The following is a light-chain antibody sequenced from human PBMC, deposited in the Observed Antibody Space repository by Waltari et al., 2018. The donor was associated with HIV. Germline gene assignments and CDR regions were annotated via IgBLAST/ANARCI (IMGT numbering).Light chain of an antibody. CDR2: RDS. V-gene: IGLV3-25*03. CDR1: ELTNQY. CDR3: QAAAPSGTSVT. J-gene: IGLJ2*01. Sequence: QAPSLSVSPGQTASISCSGHELTNQYVHWYQEKAGQAPVLVISRDSERPLGIPERFSGSRSGSLATLTITGVLVDDEADYYCQAAAPSGTSVTFGGGTKLTVL.